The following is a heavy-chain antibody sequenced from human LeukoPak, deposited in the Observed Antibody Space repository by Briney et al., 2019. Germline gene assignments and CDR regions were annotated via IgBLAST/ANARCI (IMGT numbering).Heavy chain of an antibody. Sequence: SENLSLNGTVSGGSISSYYWSWIRQPPGKGLEWIGYIYYSGSTNYNPSLKSRVTISVDTSKNQFSLKLSSVTAADTAVYYCARVQRGYFDYWGQGTLVTVSS. CDR1: GGSISSYY. CDR2: IYYSGST. CDR3: ARVQRGYFDY. V-gene: IGHV4-59*01. D-gene: IGHD6-25*01. J-gene: IGHJ4*02.